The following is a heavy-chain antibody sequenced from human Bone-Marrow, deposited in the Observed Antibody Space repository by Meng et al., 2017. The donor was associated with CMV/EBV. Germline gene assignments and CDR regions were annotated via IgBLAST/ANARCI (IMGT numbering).Heavy chain of an antibody. J-gene: IGHJ1*01. CDR3: ASGYSSSWYGGGYFQH. CDR1: GGSISSYY. CDR2: IYYSGST. Sequence: TLSLTCTVSGGSISSYYWSWIRQPPGKGLEWIGYIYYSGSTNYNPSLKSRVTISVDTSKNQFSLKLSSVTAADTAVYYCASGYSSSWYGGGYFQHWGQGTLVTVSS. D-gene: IGHD6-13*01. V-gene: IGHV4-59*01.